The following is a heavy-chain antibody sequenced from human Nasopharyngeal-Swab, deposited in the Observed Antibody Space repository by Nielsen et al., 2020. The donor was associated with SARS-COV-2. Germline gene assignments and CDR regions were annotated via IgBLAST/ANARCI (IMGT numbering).Heavy chain of an antibody. J-gene: IGHJ4*02. CDR3: ATWMRAHFDY. D-gene: IGHD2-2*03. CDR2: VDYDGVRT. CDR1: GYTSSNYA. Sequence: GGSLRLSCTGSGYTSSNYAISWVRQAPGQGLEWVSTVDYDGVRTHYADSVEGRFIISRDNSKNTVYLQIKRLGVEDAAVYYCATWMRAHFDYWGQGTLVTVSS. V-gene: IGHV3-23*01.